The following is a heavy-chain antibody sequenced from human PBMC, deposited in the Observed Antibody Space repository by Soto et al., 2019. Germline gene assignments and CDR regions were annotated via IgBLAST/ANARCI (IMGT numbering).Heavy chain of an antibody. Sequence: GGSLRLSCAASGFTFSSYWMHWVRQAPGKGLVWVSRINSDGSSTSYADSVKGRFTISRDNAKNTLYLQMNSLRAEDTAVYYCARDQLLWFGEGPFDIWGQGTMVTVSS. D-gene: IGHD3-10*01. CDR3: ARDQLLWFGEGPFDI. V-gene: IGHV3-74*01. CDR2: INSDGSST. J-gene: IGHJ3*02. CDR1: GFTFSSYW.